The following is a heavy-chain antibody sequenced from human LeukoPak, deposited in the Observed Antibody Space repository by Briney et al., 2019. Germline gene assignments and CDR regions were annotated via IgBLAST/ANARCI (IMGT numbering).Heavy chain of an antibody. CDR2: ISYDGSNK. CDR1: GFTFSSYA. J-gene: IGHJ4*02. V-gene: IGHV3-30*04. CDR3: ARVGSSGPEDDY. Sequence: GGSLRLSCAASGFTFSSYAMHWVRQAPGKGLEWVAVISYDGSNKYYADSVKGRFTISRDNSKNTLYLQMNSLRAEDTAVYYCARVGSSGPEDDYWGQGTLVTVSS. D-gene: IGHD6-19*01.